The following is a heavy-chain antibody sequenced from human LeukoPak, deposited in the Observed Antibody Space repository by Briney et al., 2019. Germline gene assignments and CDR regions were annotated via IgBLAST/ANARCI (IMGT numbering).Heavy chain of an antibody. V-gene: IGHV4-39*01. J-gene: IGHJ6*03. CDR3: ARQSGSYGVYYYYMDV. D-gene: IGHD1-26*01. CDR2: IYYSGST. CDR1: GGSISSSSYY. Sequence: SETLSLTCTVSGGSISSSSYYWGWIRQPPGKGLEWIGNIYYSGSTYYNPSLKSRVTISVDTSKNQFSLKLSSVTAADTAVYYCARQSGSYGVYYYYMDVWGKGTTVTISS.